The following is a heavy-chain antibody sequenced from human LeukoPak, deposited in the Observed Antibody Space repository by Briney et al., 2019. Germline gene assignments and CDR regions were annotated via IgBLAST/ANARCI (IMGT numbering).Heavy chain of an antibody. CDR1: GFTFSSYE. CDR2: ISSNGLTT. Sequence: GGSLRLSCAASGFTFSSYEMNWVRQAPGEGPDWVSYISSNGLTTYYADSVKGRFTISRDNAKNSLYLQMNSLRVDDTALYYCARLRGSGSYLDLWGQGTLVTVSS. D-gene: IGHD1-26*01. CDR3: ARLRGSGSYLDL. V-gene: IGHV3-48*03. J-gene: IGHJ4*02.